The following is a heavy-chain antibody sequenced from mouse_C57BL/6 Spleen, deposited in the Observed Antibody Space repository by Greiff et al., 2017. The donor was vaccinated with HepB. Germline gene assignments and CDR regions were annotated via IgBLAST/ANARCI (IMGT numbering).Heavy chain of an antibody. V-gene: IGHV1-42*01. D-gene: IGHD2-4*01. Sequence: EVQLQQSGPELVKPGASVKISCKASGYSFTGYYMNWVKQSPEKSLEWIGEINPSTGGTTYNQKFKAKATLTVDKSSSTAYMQLKSLTSEDSAVYYCARNPFDYDYFDYWGQGTTLTVSS. CDR2: INPSTGGT. J-gene: IGHJ2*01. CDR1: GYSFTGYY. CDR3: ARNPFDYDYFDY.